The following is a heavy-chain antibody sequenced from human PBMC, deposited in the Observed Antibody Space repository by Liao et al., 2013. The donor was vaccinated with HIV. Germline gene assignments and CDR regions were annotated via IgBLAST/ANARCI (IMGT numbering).Heavy chain of an antibody. V-gene: IGHV4-30-2*02. J-gene: IGHJ4*02. D-gene: IGHD1-7*01. Sequence: QVQLQESGSGLVKPSQTLSLTCAVSRGSISSGGYSWTWIRQPPGKALEWIGYIYQGGTTYYNPSLRSRISMSIDRSKNQFSLGLSSVTAADTAVYYCARSAQYHWNYALPEATFDYWGQGTLVTVSS. CDR2: IYQGGTT. CDR3: ARSAQYHWNYALPEATFDY. CDR1: RGSISSGGYS.